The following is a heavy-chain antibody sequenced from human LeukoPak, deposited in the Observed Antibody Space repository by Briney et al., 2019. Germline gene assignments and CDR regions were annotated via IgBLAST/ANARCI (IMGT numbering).Heavy chain of an antibody. D-gene: IGHD2-2*01. CDR2: IYYSGST. Sequence: SETLSLTCTVSGGSISSGDYYWSWIRQPPGKGLEWIGYIYYSGSTYYNPSLKSRVTISVDTSKNQFSLKLSSVTAADTAVYYCARHRGIVVVPAANGDNWFDPWGQGTLVTVSS. J-gene: IGHJ5*02. CDR1: GGSISSGDYY. CDR3: ARHRGIVVVPAANGDNWFDP. V-gene: IGHV4-30-4*08.